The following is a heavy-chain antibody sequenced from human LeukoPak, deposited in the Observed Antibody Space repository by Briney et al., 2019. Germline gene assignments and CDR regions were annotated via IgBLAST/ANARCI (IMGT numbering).Heavy chain of an antibody. D-gene: IGHD2-2*01. CDR3: ATRVVVD. J-gene: IGHJ4*02. CDR2: IKSKTDSGTI. V-gene: IGHV3-15*07. Sequence: GGSLRLSCAASGFPFTNAWMNWVHQAPGKGLEWVGRIKSKTDSGTIDYAAPVKGRFTISRDDSKNTLYLQMNSLKTEDTAVYYCATRVVVDWGQGTLVTVSS. CDR1: GFPFTNAW.